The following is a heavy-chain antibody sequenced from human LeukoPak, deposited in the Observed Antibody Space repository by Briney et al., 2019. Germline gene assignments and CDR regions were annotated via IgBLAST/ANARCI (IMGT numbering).Heavy chain of an antibody. J-gene: IGHJ4*02. Sequence: SETLCLTCAVYGGSFSGYYWSWIRQPPGKGLEWIGEINHSGSTNYNPSLKSRVTISVDTSKNQFSLKLSSVTAADTAVYYCARGKWLRSSFDYWGQGTLVTVSS. V-gene: IGHV4-34*01. D-gene: IGHD5-12*01. CDR2: INHSGST. CDR3: ARGKWLRSSFDY. CDR1: GGSFSGYY.